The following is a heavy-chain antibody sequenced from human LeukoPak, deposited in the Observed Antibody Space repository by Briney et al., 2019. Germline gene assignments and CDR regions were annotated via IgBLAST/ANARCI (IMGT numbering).Heavy chain of an antibody. Sequence: SETLSLTCTVSGASISNYYWSWIRQPPGKGLECIGYVSYSGRTNHNPSLKSRVTISADTSKNQFSLKLSSLTAAETAVYYCARQYGSGSAYTPVVDLWGQGTLVTVSS. V-gene: IGHV4-59*08. CDR2: VSYSGRT. CDR3: ARQYGSGSAYTPVVDL. CDR1: GASISNYY. J-gene: IGHJ4*02. D-gene: IGHD3-10*01.